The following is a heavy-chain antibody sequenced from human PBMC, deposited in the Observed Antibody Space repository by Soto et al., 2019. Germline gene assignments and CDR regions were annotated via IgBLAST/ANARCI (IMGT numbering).Heavy chain of an antibody. J-gene: IGHJ5*02. Sequence: SETLSLTCAVSDYSISSGNFWGWIRQPPGRGLEWIASISHTRNAYYNPSLKSRVTISVDTSKNQFSLNLSSVTAADTAVYYCARDVRVGSSNWFDPWGQGTLVTVSS. CDR1: DYSISSGNF. V-gene: IGHV4-38-2*02. CDR2: ISHTRNA. D-gene: IGHD1-26*01. CDR3: ARDVRVGSSNWFDP.